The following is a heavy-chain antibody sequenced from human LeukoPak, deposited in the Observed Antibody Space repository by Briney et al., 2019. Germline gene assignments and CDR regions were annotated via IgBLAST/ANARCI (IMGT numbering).Heavy chain of an antibody. CDR2: INWNGGRT. D-gene: IGHD4-17*01. V-gene: IGHV3-20*04. CDR1: GFIFDDYG. J-gene: IGHJ4*02. CDR3: ARDYDYGDYPGY. Sequence: GGSLRLSCAASGFIFDDYGMSWVRQAPGKGLEWVSGINWNGGRTGYADSVKGRFTISRDNAKNSLYLQMNSLGAEDTALYYCARDYDYGDYPGYWGQGTLVTVSS.